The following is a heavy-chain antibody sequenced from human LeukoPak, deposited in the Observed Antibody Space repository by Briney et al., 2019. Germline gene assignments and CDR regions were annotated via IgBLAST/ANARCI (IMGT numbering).Heavy chain of an antibody. Sequence: PGGSLRLSCAASGFTVSNYYMSWVRQAPGKGLEWVSVVYNGGSTYSADSVKGRFTISRDNSKNTLYLQMNSLRAEDSAVYYCARDRYSYGFALDCWGQGTLVTVSS. CDR1: GFTVSNYY. J-gene: IGHJ4*02. D-gene: IGHD5-18*01. CDR2: VYNGGST. V-gene: IGHV3-53*05. CDR3: ARDRYSYGFALDC.